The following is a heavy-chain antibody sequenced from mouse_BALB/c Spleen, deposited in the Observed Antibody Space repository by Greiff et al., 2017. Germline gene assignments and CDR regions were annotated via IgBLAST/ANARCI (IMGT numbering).Heavy chain of an antibody. Sequence: EVKLVESGGGLVQPGGSRKLSCAASGFTFSSFGMHWVRQAPEKGLEWVAYISSGSSTIYYADTVKGRFTISRDNPKNTLFLQMTSLRSEDTALYYCAKRASRYDGGGNYAMDDWGQGTPVTVSS. J-gene: IGHJ4*01. CDR2: ISSGSSTI. V-gene: IGHV5-17*02. CDR1: GFTFSSFG. CDR3: AKRASRYDGGGNYAMDD. D-gene: IGHD2-14*01.